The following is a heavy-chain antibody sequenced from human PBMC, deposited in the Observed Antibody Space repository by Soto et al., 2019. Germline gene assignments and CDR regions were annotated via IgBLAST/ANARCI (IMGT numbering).Heavy chain of an antibody. Sequence: EVRLVQSGGGLVQPGGPLRLSLAPPRFIFTTTYLSWVRQAPGKGLEWVSLIYSGGGTDYAESVKGRFTISRDNSKNTLYLQMNSLKAEDTGIYYCATRMTTAPYWGQGTVVTVSS. CDR3: ATRMTTAPY. D-gene: IGHD4-17*01. V-gene: IGHV3-66*01. CDR1: RFIFTTTY. J-gene: IGHJ4*02. CDR2: IYSGGGT.